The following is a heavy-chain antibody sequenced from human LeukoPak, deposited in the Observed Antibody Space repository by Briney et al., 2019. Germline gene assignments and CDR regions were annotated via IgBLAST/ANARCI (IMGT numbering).Heavy chain of an antibody. CDR2: IKQDGSEK. V-gene: IGHV3-7*03. CDR3: ARKGYCSSTSCSNYYYYGMDD. J-gene: IGHJ6*04. CDR1: GFTFSSYW. Sequence: GGSLRLSCAASGFTFSSYWMSWVRQAPGKGLEWVANIKQDGSEKYYVDSVKGRFTISRDNAKNSLYLQMNSLRAEDTAVYYCARKGYCSSTSCSNYYYYGMDDWGKGTTVTVSS. D-gene: IGHD2-2*01.